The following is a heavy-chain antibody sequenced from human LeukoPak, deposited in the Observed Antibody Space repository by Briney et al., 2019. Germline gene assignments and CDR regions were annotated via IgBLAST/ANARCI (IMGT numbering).Heavy chain of an antibody. J-gene: IGHJ4*02. CDR2: ISSSSSTI. Sequence: PGGSLRLSCAASGFTFSSYSISWVRQAPGKGLEWVSYISSSSSTIYYADSVKGRFTISRDNAKNSLYLQMNSLRAEDTAVYYCARSGSYPRYYFDYWGQGTLVTVSS. CDR3: ARSGSYPRYYFDY. V-gene: IGHV3-48*01. CDR1: GFTFSSYS. D-gene: IGHD1-26*01.